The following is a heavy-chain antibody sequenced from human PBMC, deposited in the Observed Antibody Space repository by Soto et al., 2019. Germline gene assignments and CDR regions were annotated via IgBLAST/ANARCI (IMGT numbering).Heavy chain of an antibody. Sequence: GESLKISCNGSGYIFTSYWISWVRQMPGKGLEWMGRVDPSDSYTNYSPSFQGHVTISADKSISTAYLQWSSLKASDTAMYYCARPMEQLVTYGMDVWGQGTTVTVSS. CDR2: VDPSDSYT. J-gene: IGHJ6*02. CDR1: GYIFTSYW. V-gene: IGHV5-10-1*01. D-gene: IGHD6-6*01. CDR3: ARPMEQLVTYGMDV.